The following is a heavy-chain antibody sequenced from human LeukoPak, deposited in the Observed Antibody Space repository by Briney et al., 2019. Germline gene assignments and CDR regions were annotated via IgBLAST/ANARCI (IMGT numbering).Heavy chain of an antibody. CDR2: ISYDGSNK. CDR3: ARAAGGVVVITNMDY. V-gene: IGHV3-30-3*01. Sequence: SGGSLRLPCAASGFTFSSYAMHWVRQAPGKGLEWVAVISYDGSNKYYADSVKGRFTISRDNSKNTLYLQMNSLRAEDTAVYYCARAAGGVVVITNMDYWGQGTLVTVSS. CDR1: GFTFSSYA. D-gene: IGHD3-22*01. J-gene: IGHJ4*02.